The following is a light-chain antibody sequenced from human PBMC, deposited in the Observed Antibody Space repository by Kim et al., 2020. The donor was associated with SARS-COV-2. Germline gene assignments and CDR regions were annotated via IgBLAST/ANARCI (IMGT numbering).Light chain of an antibody. Sequence: NTVTISCSRNSGSIDINRVHWYQQRPGSSPTTVIYEDNHRPSGVPDRFSGSIDSSSNSASLTISGLKTEDEAEYYCQSYAHTNEGVFGGGTQLTVL. J-gene: IGLJ3*02. V-gene: IGLV6-57*01. CDR2: EDN. CDR3: QSYAHTNEGV. CDR1: SGSIDINR.